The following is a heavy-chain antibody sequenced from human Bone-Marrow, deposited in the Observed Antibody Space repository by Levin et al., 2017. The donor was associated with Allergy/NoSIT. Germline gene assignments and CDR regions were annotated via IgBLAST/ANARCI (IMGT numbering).Heavy chain of an antibody. CDR3: AQGGGIRGVSGWFDP. J-gene: IGHJ5*02. V-gene: IGHV2-5*02. D-gene: IGHD3-10*01. CDR1: GFSLSTSTSGVI. Sequence: SGPTLVKPTQTLTLTCTFSGFSLSTSTSGVIVGWIRQPPGKALEWLALIFWDGDKRYSPSLKSRLAITKDTSKNHVVLTVTNVDTVDTATYYCAQGGGIRGVSGWFDPWGQGILVTVSS. CDR2: IFWDGDK.